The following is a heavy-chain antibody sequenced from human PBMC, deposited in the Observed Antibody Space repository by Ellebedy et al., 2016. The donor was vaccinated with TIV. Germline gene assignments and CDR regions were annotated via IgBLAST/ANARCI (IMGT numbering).Heavy chain of an antibody. V-gene: IGHV3-23*01. CDR2: LGISAFPK. Sequence: GESLKISCTTSGFNFNTYAMSWFRQAPGKGLEWVSGLGISAFPKYYADSVKGRFTISRDNAKNTTHLYITNLRAEDTAIYYCAKHVASRVVDASDFWGQGTWVPVSS. CDR3: AKHVASRVVDASDF. J-gene: IGHJ3*01. CDR1: GFNFNTYA.